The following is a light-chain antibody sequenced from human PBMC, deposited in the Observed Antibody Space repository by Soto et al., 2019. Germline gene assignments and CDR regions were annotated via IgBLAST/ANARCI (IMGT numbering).Light chain of an antibody. J-gene: IGKJ2*01. Sequence: EIVLTQSPATLSLSPGERATLSCRASQSVSSYLAWYQQKPGQAPRILIYDASNRATGIPARFSGSGSGTDFPLTIISLEPEDFAVYYCQQRSNWHPYTFGQGTKLEIK. CDR1: QSVSSY. CDR3: QQRSNWHPYT. CDR2: DAS. V-gene: IGKV3-11*01.